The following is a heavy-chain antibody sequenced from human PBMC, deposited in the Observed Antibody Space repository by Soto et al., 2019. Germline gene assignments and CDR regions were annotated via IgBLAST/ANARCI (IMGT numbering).Heavy chain of an antibody. J-gene: IGHJ4*02. CDR1: GYSISSGNY. CDR2: LYHIGST. D-gene: IGHD1-7*01. V-gene: IGHV4-38-2*01. CDR3: ASRDPGTSVDY. Sequence: SETLSLTCAVSGYSISSGNYWAWIRQPPGRGLEWIGSLYHIGSTHYNTSLKSRVTISVDTSKNHFSLELSSVTAADTAVYYCASRDPGTSVDYWGQGTLVTVSS.